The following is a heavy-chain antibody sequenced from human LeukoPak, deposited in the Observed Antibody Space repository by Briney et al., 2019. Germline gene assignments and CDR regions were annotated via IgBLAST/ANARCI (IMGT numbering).Heavy chain of an antibody. CDR2: IYYSGRT. J-gene: IGHJ3*02. V-gene: IGHV4-59*01. Sequence: SETLSLTCTVSGGSISSYYWSWIRQPPGKGLEWVGYIYYSGRTNYNPSLKSRVTISVDTSKNQFSLKLSSVTAADTAVYYCAREITAAAAFDIWGQGTMVTVSS. D-gene: IGHD6-13*01. CDR1: GGSISSYY. CDR3: AREITAAAAFDI.